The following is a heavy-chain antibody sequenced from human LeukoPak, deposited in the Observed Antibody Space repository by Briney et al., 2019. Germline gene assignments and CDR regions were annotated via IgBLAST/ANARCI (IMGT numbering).Heavy chain of an antibody. CDR2: ISYDGSNK. Sequence: GGSLRLSCAASGFTFSSYAMHWVRQAPGEGLEWVAVISYDGSNKYYADSAKGRFTITRDNSKNTLYLQMNSLRAEDTAVYYCAREDSSGRKPMDVWGKGTTVTVSS. CDR3: AREDSSGRKPMDV. D-gene: IGHD3-22*01. J-gene: IGHJ6*03. CDR1: GFTFSSYA. V-gene: IGHV3-30*17.